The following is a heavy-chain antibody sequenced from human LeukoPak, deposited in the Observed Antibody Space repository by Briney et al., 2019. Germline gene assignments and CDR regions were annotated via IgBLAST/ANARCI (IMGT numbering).Heavy chain of an antibody. D-gene: IGHD3-10*01. V-gene: IGHV4-31*03. CDR3: ARGGRITMVRGASFDY. CDR2: IYYSGST. Sequence: SQTLSLTCTVSGGSISSGGYYWSWIRQHPGKGLEWIGYIYYSGSTYYNPSLKSRVTISVDTSKNQFSLKLSSVTAADTAVYYCARGGRITMVRGASFDYWGQGTLVTVPS. J-gene: IGHJ4*02. CDR1: GGSISSGGYY.